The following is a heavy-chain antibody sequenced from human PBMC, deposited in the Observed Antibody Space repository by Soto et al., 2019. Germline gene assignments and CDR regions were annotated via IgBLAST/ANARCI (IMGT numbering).Heavy chain of an antibody. J-gene: IGHJ6*02. Sequence: QVQLQQWGAGLLKPSETLSLTCAVYGGSFSGYYWSWIRQPPGKGLEWIGEINHSGSTNYNPSLKSPVTISVDTSKYQFSGKLSSVTAADTAVYYCARSYYGAGSYECYYYGMDVWGQWTTVTVSS. CDR2: INHSGST. CDR1: GGSFSGYY. CDR3: ARSYYGAGSYECYYYGMDV. V-gene: IGHV4-34*01. D-gene: IGHD3-10*01.